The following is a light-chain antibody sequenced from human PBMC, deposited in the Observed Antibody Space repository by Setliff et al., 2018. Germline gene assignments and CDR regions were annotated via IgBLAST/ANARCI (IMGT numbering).Light chain of an antibody. J-gene: IGLJ1*01. V-gene: IGLV2-14*03. CDR1: SSDIGTYDY. CDR3: SSYTSSGTDV. CDR2: DVR. Sequence: QSALTQAASVSGSPGQSVTISCTGSSSDIGTYDYVSWYQHHPGRAPKFLIYDVRYRPSGVSNRFSGSKSGNTASLTISGLQAEDAADYYCSSYTSSGTDVFGSGTKVTVL.